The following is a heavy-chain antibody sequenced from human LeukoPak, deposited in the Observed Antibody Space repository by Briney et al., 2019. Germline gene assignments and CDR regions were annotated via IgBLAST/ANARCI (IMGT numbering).Heavy chain of an antibody. CDR3: ARADYGGNPDYYYYGLDV. D-gene: IGHD4-23*01. CDR2: INPGGGST. Sequence: ASVKVSCKASGYTFTNYYMHWVRQAPGQGLEWMGIINPGGGSTSYTQMFQGRVTMTRDTSTSTVYMELSGLRSEDTAVYYCARADYGGNPDYYYYGLDVWGQGTTVTVSS. J-gene: IGHJ6*02. CDR1: GYTFTNYY. V-gene: IGHV1-46*01.